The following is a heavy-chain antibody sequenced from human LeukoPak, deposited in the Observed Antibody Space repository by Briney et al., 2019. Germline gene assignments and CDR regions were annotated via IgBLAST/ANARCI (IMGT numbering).Heavy chain of an antibody. V-gene: IGHV1-69*13. CDR2: IIPIFGTA. CDR1: GGTFSTYA. J-gene: IGHJ4*02. Sequence: ASVKVSCKASGGTFSTYAVDWVRQAPGQGLEWVGGIIPIFGTANYAQKFQGRVTITADESTSTAYMELSSLRSDDTAVYFCARDRTVAGFHLEAYWGQGTLVTVSS. CDR3: ARDRTVAGFHLEAY. D-gene: IGHD6-19*01.